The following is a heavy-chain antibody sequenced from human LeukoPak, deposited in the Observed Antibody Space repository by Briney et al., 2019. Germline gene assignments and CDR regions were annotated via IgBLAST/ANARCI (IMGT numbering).Heavy chain of an antibody. J-gene: IGHJ4*02. CDR3: ARIGSGSYYPDY. D-gene: IGHD3-10*01. CDR2: ISYDGSNK. V-gene: IGHV3-30*03. CDR1: GFTFSSYG. Sequence: GRSLRLSCAASGFTFSSYGMHWVRQAPGKGLEWVAVISYDGSNKYYADSVKGRFTISRDNSKNTLYLQMNSLRADDTAVYYCARIGSGSYYPDYWGQGTLVTVSS.